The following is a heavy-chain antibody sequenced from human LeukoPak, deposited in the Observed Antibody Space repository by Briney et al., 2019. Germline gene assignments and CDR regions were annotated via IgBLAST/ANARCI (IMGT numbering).Heavy chain of an antibody. J-gene: IGHJ4*02. V-gene: IGHV1-8*01. CDR1: GYTFTSYD. Sequence: GASVTVSCKASGYTFTSYDINWVRQATGQGLEWMGWMNPNSGNTGYAQKFQGRVTMTRNTSISTAYMELSSLRSEDTAVYYCWYYGSGSTNDYWGQGTLVTVSS. D-gene: IGHD3-10*01. CDR2: MNPNSGNT. CDR3: WYYGSGSTNDY.